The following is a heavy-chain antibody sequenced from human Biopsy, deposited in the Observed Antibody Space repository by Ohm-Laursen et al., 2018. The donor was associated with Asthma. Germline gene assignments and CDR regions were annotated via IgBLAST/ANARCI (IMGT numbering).Heavy chain of an antibody. CDR2: ISYDGNHK. CDR1: GFMFRSFG. D-gene: IGHD5-12*01. J-gene: IGHJ4*02. CDR3: AKRRGYSGHDNDY. Sequence: SLRLSCSALGFMFRSFGMHWVRQAPGKGLEWVAVISYDGNHKFYEDSVKGRFTISRDNSKNTLYLQMNSLRTEDTAVYYCAKRRGYSGHDNDYWGQGTLVIVSS. V-gene: IGHV3-30*18.